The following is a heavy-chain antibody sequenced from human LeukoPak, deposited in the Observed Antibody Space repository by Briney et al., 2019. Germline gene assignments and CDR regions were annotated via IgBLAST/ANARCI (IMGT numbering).Heavy chain of an antibody. CDR3: ARDPGLPNGMAV. Sequence: GGSLRLSCAASGFTVSSDYMSWVRQAPGKGLEWVSTTYRGDSTYYADSVKGRFTISRNNSKNTLYLQLSSLRAEDTAVYYCARDPGLPNGMAVWGQGTTVTVSS. CDR1: GFTVSSDY. CDR2: TYRGDST. V-gene: IGHV3-66*01. J-gene: IGHJ6*02.